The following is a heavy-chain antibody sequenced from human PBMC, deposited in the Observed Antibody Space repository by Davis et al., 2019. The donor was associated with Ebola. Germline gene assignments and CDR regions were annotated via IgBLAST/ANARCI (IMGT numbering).Heavy chain of an antibody. V-gene: IGHV1-8*01. CDR1: GYIFSNYD. CDR2: VNPYSGHT. D-gene: IGHD2-21*02. J-gene: IGHJ4*02. Sequence: ASVKVSCKASGYIFSNYDINWVRQASGQGFEWMGWVNPYSGHTGYVEKFKGRVTMTGDPSIRTAYMELSSLTIDDTAVYYCARGYSPKCRGGDCVNDFWGQGTLVTVST. CDR3: ARGYSPKCRGGDCVNDF.